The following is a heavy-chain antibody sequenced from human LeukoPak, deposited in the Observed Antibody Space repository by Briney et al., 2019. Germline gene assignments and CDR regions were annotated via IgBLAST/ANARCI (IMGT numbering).Heavy chain of an antibody. J-gene: IGHJ3*02. CDR2: MKEDGSEK. CDR1: GFTFSRYW. CDR3: AREVVVAAVAFDI. Sequence: GGSLRLSCAASGFTFSRYWMHWVRQAPGKGLEWVANMKEDGSEKYYVDSVKGRFTISRDNAKNSLYLQMNSLRAEDTAVYYCAREVVVAAVAFDIWGQGTMVTVSS. V-gene: IGHV3-7*01. D-gene: IGHD2-15*01.